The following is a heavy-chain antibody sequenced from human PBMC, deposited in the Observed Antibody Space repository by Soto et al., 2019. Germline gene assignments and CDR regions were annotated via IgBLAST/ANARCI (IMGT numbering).Heavy chain of an antibody. D-gene: IGHD5-12*01. Sequence: EVHTGGSLRLSCAASGFTFSSYGMHWVRQAPGKGLEWVAVISYDGSNKYYADSVKGRFTISRDNSKNTLYLQMNSLRAEDTAVYYCAKLGYSGYDDFDYWGQGTLVTVSS. CDR2: ISYDGSNK. J-gene: IGHJ4*02. CDR1: GFTFSSYG. CDR3: AKLGYSGYDDFDY. V-gene: IGHV3-30*18.